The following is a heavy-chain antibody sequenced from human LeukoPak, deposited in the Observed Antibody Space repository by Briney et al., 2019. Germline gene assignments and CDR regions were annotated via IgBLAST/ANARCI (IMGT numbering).Heavy chain of an antibody. V-gene: IGHV5-51*01. CDR2: IYPGDSDT. J-gene: IGHJ4*02. CDR3: ARAGYSSGWYVGYFDY. CDR1: GYSFTSYW. D-gene: IGHD6-19*01. Sequence: GESLKISCKGSGYSFTSYWIGWVRQMPGKGLEWMGIIYPGDSDTRYSPSFQGQVTISADKSISTAYLQWSSLKASDTAMYYCARAGYSSGWYVGYFDYWGQGTLVTVSS.